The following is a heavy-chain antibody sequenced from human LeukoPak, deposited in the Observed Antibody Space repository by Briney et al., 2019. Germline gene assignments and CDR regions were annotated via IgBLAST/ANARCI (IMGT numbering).Heavy chain of an antibody. CDR3: AKTAKYYYGSETYYFFEY. Sequence: SETLSLTCTVSGGSIDTYYWNWIRQPPGKGLEWIGYVFHTGSTNYNPSLKSRVTISLDTSQNQFSLKLTSVTPADTAVYYCAKTAKYYYGSETYYFFEYWGQGTLVTVSS. CDR2: VFHTGST. D-gene: IGHD3-10*01. J-gene: IGHJ4*02. V-gene: IGHV4-4*09. CDR1: GGSIDTYY.